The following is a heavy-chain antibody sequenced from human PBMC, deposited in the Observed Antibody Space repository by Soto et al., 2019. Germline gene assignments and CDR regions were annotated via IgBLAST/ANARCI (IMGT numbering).Heavy chain of an antibody. CDR2: ISGSGVST. D-gene: IGHD4-17*01. J-gene: IGHJ4*02. CDR3: AKVYGDYGIDFDY. CDR1: GFTFSSYA. V-gene: IGHV3-23*01. Sequence: GGSLRLSCAASGFTFSSYAMSWVRQAPGKGLEWVSAISGSGVSTYYADSVKGRFTISRVNSKNTLYLQMNSLRAEDTAVYYCAKVYGDYGIDFDYWGQGTLVTVSS.